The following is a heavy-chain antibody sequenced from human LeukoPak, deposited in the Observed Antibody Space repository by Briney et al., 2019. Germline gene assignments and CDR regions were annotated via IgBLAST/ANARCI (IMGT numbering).Heavy chain of an antibody. CDR1: GYTFTGYY. CDR2: INPNSGGT. CDR3: ARVHYYDSSGPLDY. J-gene: IGHJ4*02. Sequence: ASVKVSCKASGYTFTGYYMHWVRQAPGQGLEWMGWINPNSGGTNYAQKFQGWATMTRDTSISTAYMELSRLRSDDTAVYYCARVHYYDSSGPLDYWGQGTLVTVSS. V-gene: IGHV1-2*04. D-gene: IGHD3-22*01.